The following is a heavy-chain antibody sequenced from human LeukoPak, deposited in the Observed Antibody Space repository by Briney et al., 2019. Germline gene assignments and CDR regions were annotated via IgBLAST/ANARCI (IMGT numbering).Heavy chain of an antibody. CDR1: GFTFSSYA. CDR3: AKDRWARGDQVSTADSVHY. Sequence: PGGSLRLSCAASGFTFSSYAMNWVRQAPGKGLEWVSTVSGSGGSTYYADSVKGRFTISRDNSKNTLYLQMNNLRAEDTAVYYCAKDRWARGDQVSTADSVHYWGQGTLVTVSS. V-gene: IGHV3-23*01. J-gene: IGHJ4*02. CDR2: VSGSGGST. D-gene: IGHD5/OR15-5a*01.